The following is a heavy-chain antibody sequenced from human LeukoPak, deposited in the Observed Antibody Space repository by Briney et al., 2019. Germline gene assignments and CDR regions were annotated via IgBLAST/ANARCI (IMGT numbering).Heavy chain of an antibody. CDR1: GFTFSIHY. CDR2: ISTTSTYI. Sequence: GGSLRLSCTPSGFTFSIHYMICLRQAPGKGLEWVSSISTTSTYIYYADSVKGRFTISRDNAKNSLYLQMNSLRAEDTAVYYFAGERTDSSGYLCCGQGTLVTVSP. J-gene: IGHJ4*02. D-gene: IGHD3-22*01. V-gene: IGHV3-21*01. CDR3: AGERTDSSGYLC.